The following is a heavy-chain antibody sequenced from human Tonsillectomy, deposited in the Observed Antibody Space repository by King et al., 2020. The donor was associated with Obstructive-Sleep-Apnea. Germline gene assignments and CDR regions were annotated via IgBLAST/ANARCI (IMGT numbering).Heavy chain of an antibody. D-gene: IGHD3-22*01. J-gene: IGHJ4*02. CDR1: GGSISSGDFY. V-gene: IGHV4-30-4*01. Sequence: VQLQESGPGLVKPSQTLSLTCTFSGGSISSGDFYWSWIRQPPGKGLEWIGYIYYTGRAYYNPSLKSRVIISVDTSKNQFSLKLSSVTAADTAVYYCARDPRSDRSGSYYFDYWGLGTLVSVSS. CDR3: ARDPRSDRSGSYYFDY. CDR2: IYYTGRA.